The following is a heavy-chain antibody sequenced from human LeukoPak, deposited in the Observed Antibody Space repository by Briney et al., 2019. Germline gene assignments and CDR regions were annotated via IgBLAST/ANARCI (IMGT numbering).Heavy chain of an antibody. CDR3: ASRVVLGWFDP. Sequence: GASVKVSCKASGGTFSSYAISWVRQAPGQGLEWMGGIIPIFGTANYAQKFQGRVTITADESTSTAYTELSSLRSEDTAVYYCASRVVLGWFDPWGQGTLVTVSS. V-gene: IGHV1-69*01. D-gene: IGHD2-8*02. CDR1: GGTFSSYA. J-gene: IGHJ5*02. CDR2: IIPIFGTA.